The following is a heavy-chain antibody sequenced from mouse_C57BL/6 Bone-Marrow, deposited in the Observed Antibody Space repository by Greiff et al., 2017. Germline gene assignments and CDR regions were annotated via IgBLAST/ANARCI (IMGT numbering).Heavy chain of an antibody. D-gene: IGHD2-3*01. CDR3: TRMGKNGYYYFAMDY. J-gene: IGHJ4*01. Sequence: EVQLQQSGTVLARPGASVKMSCKTSGYTFTSYWMHWVKQRPGQGLEWIGAIYPGNSDTSYNQKFKGKAKLTAVTSASTAYMELSSLTNEDSAVYYCTRMGKNGYYYFAMDYWGQGTSVTVSS. CDR2: IYPGNSDT. V-gene: IGHV1-5*01. CDR1: GYTFTSYW.